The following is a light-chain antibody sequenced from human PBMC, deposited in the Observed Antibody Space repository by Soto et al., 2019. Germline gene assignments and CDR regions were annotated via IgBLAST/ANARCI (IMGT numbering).Light chain of an antibody. V-gene: IGLV2-23*02. Sequence: QSVLTQPASVSGSPGQSITISCTGTSSDVGSYNLVSWYQQHPGKVPKLMIYEVTKRPSGVSNRFSGSKSGNTASLTISGLQAEDEADYYCCSYAGSTTHVLFGGGTQLTVL. CDR2: EVT. J-gene: IGLJ2*01. CDR3: CSYAGSTTHVL. CDR1: SSDVGSYNL.